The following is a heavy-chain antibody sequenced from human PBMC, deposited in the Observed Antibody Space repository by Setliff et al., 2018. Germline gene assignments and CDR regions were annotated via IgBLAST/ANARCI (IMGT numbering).Heavy chain of an antibody. CDR3: ARRMWGYADY. D-gene: IGHD2-15*01. Sequence: PGGSLRLSCAASGFTFSSYSMNWVRQAPGKGLEWVSYISSSSSTIYYADSVKGRFTISRDNAKNSLYLQMNSLRAEDTAVYYCARRMWGYADYWGQGTLVTVSS. V-gene: IGHV3-48*01. CDR2: ISSSSSTI. CDR1: GFTFSSYS. J-gene: IGHJ4*02.